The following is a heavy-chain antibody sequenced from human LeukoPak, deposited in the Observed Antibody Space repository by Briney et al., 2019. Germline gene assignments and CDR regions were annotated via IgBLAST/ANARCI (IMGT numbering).Heavy chain of an antibody. CDR3: ARDWGDIVVVPAATTRYNWFDP. CDR2: IIPIFGTA. Sequence: SVKVSCXASGGTFSSYAISWVRQAPGQGLEWMGGIIPIFGTANYAQKFQGRVTIPADESTSTAYMELSSLRSEDTAVYYCARDWGDIVVVPAATTRYNWFDPWGQGTLVTVSS. CDR1: GGTFSSYA. V-gene: IGHV1-69*01. D-gene: IGHD2-2*01. J-gene: IGHJ5*02.